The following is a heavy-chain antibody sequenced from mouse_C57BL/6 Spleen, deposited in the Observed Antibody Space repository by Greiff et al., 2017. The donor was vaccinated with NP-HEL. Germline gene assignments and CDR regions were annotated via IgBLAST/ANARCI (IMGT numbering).Heavy chain of an antibody. Sequence: EVKLVESEGGLVQPGSSMKLSCTASGFTFSDYYMAWVRQVPEKGLEWVANINYDGSSTYYLDSLKSRFIISRDNAKNILYLQMSSLKSEDTATYYCARGDYSNPYYFDYWGQGTTLTVSS. J-gene: IGHJ2*01. D-gene: IGHD2-5*01. CDR2: INYDGSST. V-gene: IGHV5-16*01. CDR3: ARGDYSNPYYFDY. CDR1: GFTFSDYY.